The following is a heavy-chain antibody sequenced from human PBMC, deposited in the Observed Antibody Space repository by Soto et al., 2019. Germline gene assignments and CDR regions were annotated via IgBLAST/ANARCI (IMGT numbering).Heavy chain of an antibody. CDR1: GFTFSDYY. J-gene: IGHJ4*02. D-gene: IGHD3-9*01. Sequence: QVQLVESGGALVKPGGSLRLSCAASGFTFSDYYMSWIRQAPGKGLEWVSYNSSSGVTKYYADSMKGRFTISRDNAKNSLYLQMNSLRAEDAAVYYCALGSDILTGYSKAFDYWGQGTLVTVSS. CDR3: ALGSDILTGYSKAFDY. V-gene: IGHV3-11*01. CDR2: NSSSGVTK.